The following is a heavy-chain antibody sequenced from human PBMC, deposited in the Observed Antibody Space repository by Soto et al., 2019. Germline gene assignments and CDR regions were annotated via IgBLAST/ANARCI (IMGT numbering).Heavy chain of an antibody. CDR3: ARHISSGTYYDGF. Sequence: SETLSLTCTVSGGSIRSYCWNWIRQPPGKGLEWIGYISYTGSANYNPSLKSRVSISLDTSKIQFSLKLTSVTAADTAVYYCARHISSGTYYDGFWGQGSLVTVSS. CDR2: ISYTGSA. J-gene: IGHJ4*02. CDR1: GGSIRSYC. V-gene: IGHV4-59*08. D-gene: IGHD3-10*01.